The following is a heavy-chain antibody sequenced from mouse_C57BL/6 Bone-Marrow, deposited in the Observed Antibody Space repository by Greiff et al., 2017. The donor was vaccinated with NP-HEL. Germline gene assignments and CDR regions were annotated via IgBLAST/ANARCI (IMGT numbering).Heavy chain of an antibody. CDR1: GFTFSSYA. CDR3: ARDPYYYV. CDR2: ISDGGSYT. D-gene: IGHD1-1*01. J-gene: IGHJ4*01. Sequence: EVKVVESGGGLVKPGGSLKLSCAASGFTFSSYAMSWVRQTPETRLEWVATISDGGSYTYYPDNVKGRFTISSDNAKNNLYLQMSHLKSEDTAMYYCARDPYYYVGGQGTSVTVSS. V-gene: IGHV5-4*01.